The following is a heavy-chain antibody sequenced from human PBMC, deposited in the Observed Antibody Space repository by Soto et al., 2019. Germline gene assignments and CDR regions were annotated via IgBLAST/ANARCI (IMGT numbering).Heavy chain of an antibody. D-gene: IGHD3-3*01. CDR3: ARGALYDFWSGYYLDY. J-gene: IGHJ4*02. V-gene: IGHV4-59*01. Sequence: PSETLSLTCTVSGGSISSYYWSWIRQPPGKGLEWIGYIYYSGSTNYNPSLKSRVTISVDTSKNQFSLKLSSVTAADTAVYYCARGALYDFWSGYYLDYWGQGTLVTVSS. CDR2: IYYSGST. CDR1: GGSISSYY.